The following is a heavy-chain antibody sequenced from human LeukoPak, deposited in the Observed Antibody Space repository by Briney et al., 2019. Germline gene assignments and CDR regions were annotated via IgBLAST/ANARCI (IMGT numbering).Heavy chain of an antibody. D-gene: IGHD3-22*01. J-gene: IGHJ4*02. Sequence: SETLSHTCTVSGGSISNYYWSWIRQPPGKGLEWIGYISYSGVTNYNPSLKSRVTISVHTSKNQFSLNLSSVTAADTAVYYCARLRLFPDYFDYWGQGTLVTVSS. CDR1: GGSISNYY. V-gene: IGHV4-59*01. CDR2: ISYSGVT. CDR3: ARLRLFPDYFDY.